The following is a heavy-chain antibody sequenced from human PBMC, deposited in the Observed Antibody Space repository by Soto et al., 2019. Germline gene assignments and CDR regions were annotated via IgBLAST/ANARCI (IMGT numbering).Heavy chain of an antibody. CDR1: GFTFSLYS. CDR3: ARAVTWGLDV. D-gene: IGHD3-10*01. J-gene: IGHJ6*02. CDR2: ISRSSTGI. V-gene: IGHV3-48*02. Sequence: EVQLVESGGGLVQPGGSLRLSCAASGFTFSLYSMSWVRQAPGKGLEWVSYISRSSTGIHYADSVKGRFPIPRDDATKSMHLQMNSLRDGDKALYYCARAVTWGLDVWGQGTTVSISS.